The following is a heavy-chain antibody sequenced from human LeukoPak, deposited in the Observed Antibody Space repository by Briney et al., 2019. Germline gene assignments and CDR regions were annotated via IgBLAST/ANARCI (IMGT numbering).Heavy chain of an antibody. CDR3: AKTYGSGPGYYYYYMDV. D-gene: IGHD3-10*01. Sequence: GGSLRLSCAASGFTFSSYAMSWVRQALAKGLEWVSAISGSGGSTYYADSVKGRFTISRDNSKNTLYLQMNSLRAEDTAVYYCAKTYGSGPGYYYYYMDVWGKGTTVTISS. CDR1: GFTFSSYA. J-gene: IGHJ6*03. CDR2: ISGSGGST. V-gene: IGHV3-23*01.